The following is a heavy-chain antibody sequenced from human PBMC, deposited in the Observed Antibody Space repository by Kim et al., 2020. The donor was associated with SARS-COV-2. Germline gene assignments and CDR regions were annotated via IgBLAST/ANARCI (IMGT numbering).Heavy chain of an antibody. V-gene: IGHV4-39*01. D-gene: IGHD5-12*01. CDR2: IYYSGST. CDR3: ARRDVDIVATNWFDP. Sequence: SETLSLTCTVSGGSISSSSYYWGWIRQPPGKGLEWIGSIYYSGSTYYNPSLKSRVTISVDTSKNQFSLKLSSVTAADTAVYYCARRDVDIVATNWFDPWGQGTLVTVSS. J-gene: IGHJ5*02. CDR1: GGSISSSSYY.